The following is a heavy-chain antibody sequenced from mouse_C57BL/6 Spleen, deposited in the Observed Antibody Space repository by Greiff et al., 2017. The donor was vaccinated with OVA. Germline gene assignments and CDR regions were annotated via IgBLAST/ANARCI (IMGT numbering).Heavy chain of an antibody. J-gene: IGHJ2*01. D-gene: IGHD1-1*01. V-gene: IGHV1-50*01. CDR3: ARVGYYCDGSSYSGVDY. Sequence: QVQLQQPGAELVKPGASVKLSCKASGYTFTSYWMQWVKQRPGQGLEWIGEIDPSDSYTNYNQKFKGKATLTVDTSSSTAYMQLSSLTSEDSAVYYCARVGYYCDGSSYSGVDYWGQGTTLTVSS. CDR1: GYTFTSYW. CDR2: IDPSDSYT.